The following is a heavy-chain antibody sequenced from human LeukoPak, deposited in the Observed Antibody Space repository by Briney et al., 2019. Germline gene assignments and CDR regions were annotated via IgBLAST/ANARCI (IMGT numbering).Heavy chain of an antibody. J-gene: IGHJ4*02. CDR3: ARRASGYSFFDY. D-gene: IGHD3-22*01. CDR2: IYYSGST. CDR1: GGSISSYY. Sequence: SETLSLTCTVSGGSISSYYWSWIRQPPGKGLEWIGYIYYSGSTYYNPSLKSRVTISVDTSKNQFSLKLSSVTAADTAVYYCARRASGYSFFDYWGQGTLVTVSS. V-gene: IGHV4-30-4*01.